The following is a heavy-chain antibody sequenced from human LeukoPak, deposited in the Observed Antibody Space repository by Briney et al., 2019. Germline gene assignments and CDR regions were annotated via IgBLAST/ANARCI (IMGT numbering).Heavy chain of an antibody. Sequence: GESLKISCQGSGYSFTRHWIGWVRQMPEKGLEWMGIIFPGDSDIKYNPSFQGKVTFSVDKSINTAYLQWSSLKASDTAMYYCARTYSGSYYGLDYWGQGTLVTVSS. CDR1: GYSFTRHW. J-gene: IGHJ4*02. CDR2: IFPGDSDI. V-gene: IGHV5-51*01. CDR3: ARTYSGSYYGLDY. D-gene: IGHD1-26*01.